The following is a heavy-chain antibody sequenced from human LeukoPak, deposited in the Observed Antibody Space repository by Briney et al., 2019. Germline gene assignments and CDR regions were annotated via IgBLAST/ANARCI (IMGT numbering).Heavy chain of an antibody. CDR1: GLNVTYNY. CDR3: RPVLPAASLPSGNYMDV. CDR2: IYSGGMT. J-gene: IGHJ6*03. Sequence: PGGSLRLSCAASGLNVTYNYMSWVRQAPGKGLEWLSVIYSGGMTYYADSVKGRFIISRDNSKNTLYLQMNRLRAEDTAVYYARPVLPAASLPSGNYMDVWGKGTTVTVSS. D-gene: IGHD2-2*01. V-gene: IGHV3-53*01.